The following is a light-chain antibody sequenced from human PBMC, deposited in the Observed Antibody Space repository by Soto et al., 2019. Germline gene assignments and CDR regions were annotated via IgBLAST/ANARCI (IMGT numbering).Light chain of an antibody. CDR1: SSDVGGYNY. V-gene: IGLV2-14*01. Sequence: QSALTQPASVSGSPGQSITISCTGTSSDVGGYNYVSWYQQHPGKAPKLIIYEVSNRPSGASNRFSGSKSGNTASLTISGLQAEDEADYYCSSYTSSSTPVVFGTGTKLTVL. CDR3: SSYTSSSTPVV. J-gene: IGLJ1*01. CDR2: EVS.